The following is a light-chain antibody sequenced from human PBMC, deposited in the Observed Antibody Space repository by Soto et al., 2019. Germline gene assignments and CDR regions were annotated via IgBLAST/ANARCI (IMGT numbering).Light chain of an antibody. CDR3: QQYGSSPWK. J-gene: IGKJ1*01. CDR2: GAL. V-gene: IGKV3-20*01. CDR1: QSVSSSY. Sequence: EIVLTQSPGTLSLSPGERATLSCRASQSVSSSYLAWYQQKPGQAPRLLIYGALSRATGIPDRFSGSGSGTDFTLTISRLEPEDFAVYYCQQYGSSPWKFGQGTNVEIK.